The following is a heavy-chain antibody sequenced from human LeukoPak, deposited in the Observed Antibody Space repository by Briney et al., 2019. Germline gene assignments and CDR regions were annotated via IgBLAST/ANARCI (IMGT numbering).Heavy chain of an antibody. CDR2: IYYSGST. V-gene: IGHV4-30-4*07. CDR3: ARQCPILLLRGYYYYMDV. Sequence: PSETLSLTCAVSGGSISSGGYSWSWIRQPPGKGLEWIGYIYYSGSTYYNPSLKSRVTISVDTSKNQFSLKLSSVTAADTAVYYCARQCPILLLRGYYYYMDVWGKGTTVTISS. CDR1: GGSISSGGYS. D-gene: IGHD1-26*01. J-gene: IGHJ6*03.